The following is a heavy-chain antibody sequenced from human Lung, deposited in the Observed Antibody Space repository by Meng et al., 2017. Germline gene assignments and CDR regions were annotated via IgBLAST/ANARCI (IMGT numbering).Heavy chain of an antibody. CDR1: GGSFSDYY. Sequence: LQRWGAGLLKPSETSSLTCVVSGGSFSDYYWSWIRQPPGKGLEWIGEINHSGSTNYNPSLESRATISVDTSQNNLSLKLSSVTAADSAVYYCARGPTTMAHDFDYWGQGTLVTVSS. CDR3: ARGPTTMAHDFDY. V-gene: IGHV4-34*01. J-gene: IGHJ4*02. CDR2: INHSGST. D-gene: IGHD4-11*01.